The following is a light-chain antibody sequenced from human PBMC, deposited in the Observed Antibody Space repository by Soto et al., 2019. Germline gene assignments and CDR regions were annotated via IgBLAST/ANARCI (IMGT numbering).Light chain of an antibody. V-gene: IGLV2-8*01. CDR2: EVS. CDR3: SSFAGSTVV. J-gene: IGLJ2*01. CDR1: SSDIGSYNH. Sequence: QSALTQPPSASGSPGQSVTISCTGTSSDIGSYNHVSWYQQHPGKAPKLMIYEVSKRPSGVPDRFSGSKSGNTASLTVSGLQADDEADYYCSSFAGSTVVFGGGTQLTVL.